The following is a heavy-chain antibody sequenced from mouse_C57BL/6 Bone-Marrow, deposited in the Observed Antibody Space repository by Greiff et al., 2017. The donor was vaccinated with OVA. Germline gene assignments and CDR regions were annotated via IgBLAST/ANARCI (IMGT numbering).Heavy chain of an antibody. V-gene: IGHV1-75*01. CDR2: IFPGSGST. CDR3: ARGVYYYGSSYPFDY. D-gene: IGHD1-1*01. Sequence: VQGVESGPELVKPGASVKISCKASGYTFTDYYINWVKQRPGQGLEWIGWIFPGSGSTYYNEKFKGKATLTVDKSSSTAYMLLSSLTSEDSAVYFCARGVYYYGSSYPFDYWGQGTTLTVSS. CDR1: GYTFTDYY. J-gene: IGHJ2*01.